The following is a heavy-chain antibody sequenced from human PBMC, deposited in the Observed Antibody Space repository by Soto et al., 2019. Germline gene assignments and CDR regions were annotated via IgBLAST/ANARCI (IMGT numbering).Heavy chain of an antibody. CDR3: TAPPRYGSGRAFDP. CDR1: GGSISSGGYS. D-gene: IGHD3-10*01. V-gene: IGHV4-30-2*01. CDR2: IYHSGST. J-gene: IGHJ5*02. Sequence: SETLSLTCAVSGGSISSGGYSWSWIRQPPGKGLEWIGYIYHSGSTYYNPSLKSRVTISVDRSKNQFSLKLSSVTAADTAVYYCTAPPRYGSGRAFDPWGQGTLVTVSS.